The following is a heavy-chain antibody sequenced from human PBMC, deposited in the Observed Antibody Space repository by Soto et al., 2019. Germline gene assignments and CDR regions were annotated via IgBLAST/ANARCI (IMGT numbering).Heavy chain of an antibody. D-gene: IGHD6-13*01. CDR3: AKVGLGQQLGLGD. CDR1: GFTFSRYE. Sequence: EVQLLESGGGVVQPWGSLRLSCAASGFTFSRYEMSWVRQAPGKGLEYVSSVSDSGDRTYYADSVKGRLTICIDSSKNTLYLRMNALRVEDTDISYCAKVGLGQQLGLGDWGQGTLVTVSP. CDR2: VSDSGDRT. J-gene: IGHJ4*02. V-gene: IGHV3-23*01.